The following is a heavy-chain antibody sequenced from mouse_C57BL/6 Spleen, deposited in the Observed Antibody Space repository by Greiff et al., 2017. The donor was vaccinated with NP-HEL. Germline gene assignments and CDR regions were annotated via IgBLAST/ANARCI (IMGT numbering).Heavy chain of an antibody. D-gene: IGHD1-1*01. CDR1: GYTFTTYP. V-gene: IGHV1-47*01. Sequence: VQLQQSGAELVKPGASVKMSCKASGYTFTTYPIEWMKQNHGKSLEWIGNFHPYNDDTKYNEKFKGKATLTVEKSSSTVYLELSRLTSDDAAVYYCAIYYYGSSYYFDYWGQGTTLTVSS. J-gene: IGHJ2*01. CDR2: FHPYNDDT. CDR3: AIYYYGSSYYFDY.